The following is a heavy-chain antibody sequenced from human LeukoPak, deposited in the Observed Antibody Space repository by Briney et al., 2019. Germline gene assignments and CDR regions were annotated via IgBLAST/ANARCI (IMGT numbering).Heavy chain of an antibody. CDR2: IYHSGST. J-gene: IGHJ4*02. D-gene: IGHD3-10*01. CDR1: GGSINNYY. Sequence: SETLSLTCTVSGGSINNYYWSWIRQPPGKGLEWIGYIYHSGSTTYNPSLKSRVTVSVDTSKNQFSLKLSSVTAADTAIYYCARTYYYDSGRYFDYWGQGTLVTVSS. V-gene: IGHV4-59*01. CDR3: ARTYYYDSGRYFDY.